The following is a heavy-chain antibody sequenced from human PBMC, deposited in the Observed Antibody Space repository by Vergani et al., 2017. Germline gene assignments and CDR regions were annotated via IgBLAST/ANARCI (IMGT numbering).Heavy chain of an antibody. CDR2: IYYSGST. CDR1: GGSISSGGYY. J-gene: IGHJ6*02. V-gene: IGHV4-31*03. Sequence: QVQLQESGPGLVKPSQTLSLTCTVSGGSISSGGYYWSWIRQHPGKGLEWIGYIYYSGSTYYNPSLKSRVTISVDTSKNQFSLKLSSVTAADTAVYYCARDMVRGVSYGMDVWAQGTTVTVSS. CDR3: ARDMVRGVSYGMDV. D-gene: IGHD3-10*01.